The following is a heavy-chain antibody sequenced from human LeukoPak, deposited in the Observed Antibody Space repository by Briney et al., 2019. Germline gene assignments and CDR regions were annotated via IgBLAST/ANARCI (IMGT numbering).Heavy chain of an antibody. CDR2: FDPEDGET. D-gene: IGHD3-10*01. CDR1: GHTLTELS. V-gene: IGHV1-24*01. CDR3: ATVELMVRGAPTSHYGMDV. J-gene: IGHJ6*02. Sequence: RASVKVSCRVSGHTLTELSMHWVRQAPGKGLEWMGGFDPEDGETIYAQKFQGRVTMTEDTSTDTAYMELSSLRSEDTAVYYCATVELMVRGAPTSHYGMDVWGQGTTVTVSS.